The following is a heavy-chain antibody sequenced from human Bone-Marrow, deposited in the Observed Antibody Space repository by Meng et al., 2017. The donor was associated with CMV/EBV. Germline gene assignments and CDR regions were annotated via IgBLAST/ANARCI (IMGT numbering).Heavy chain of an antibody. CDR3: ARVQRGYSSSWTSFDY. J-gene: IGHJ4*02. CDR2: ISSSGSTI. Sequence: GGSLRLSCAASGFTFSSYSMNWVRQAPGKGLEWVSYISSSGSTIYYADSVKGRFTISRDNAKNSLYLQMNSLRAEDTAVYYCARVQRGYSSSWTSFDYWGQGTLVTVSS. D-gene: IGHD6-13*01. V-gene: IGHV3-48*04. CDR1: GFTFSSYS.